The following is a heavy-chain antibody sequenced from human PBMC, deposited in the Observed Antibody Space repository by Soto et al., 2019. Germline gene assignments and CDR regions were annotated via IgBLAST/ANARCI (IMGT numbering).Heavy chain of an antibody. J-gene: IGHJ5*02. CDR2: IIPIFGTA. D-gene: IGHD2-15*01. V-gene: IGHV1-69*13. CDR3: AKDGGREGYFGNWFDP. CDR1: GGTFSSYA. Sequence: AASVKVSCKASGGTFSSYAISWVRQAPGQGLEWMGGIIPIFGTANYAQKFQGRVTITADESTTTAYMELSSLRSDDTAVYYCAKDGGREGYFGNWFDPWGQGTLVTVS.